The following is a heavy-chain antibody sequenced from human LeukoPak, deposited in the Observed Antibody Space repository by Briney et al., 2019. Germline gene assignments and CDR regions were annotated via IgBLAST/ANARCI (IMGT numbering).Heavy chain of an antibody. CDR2: INPNSGGT. V-gene: IGHV1-2*02. D-gene: IGHD2-2*01. J-gene: IGHJ6*03. CDR3: ARDNKGIVVVPAAFHYYYYYMDV. Sequence: ASVKVSCKASGYTFTGYYMHWVRQAPGQGLEWMGWINPNSGGTNYAQKFQGRVTMTRDTSISTAYMELSRLRSDDTAVYYCARDNKGIVVVPAAFHYYYYYMDVWGKGTTVTVSS. CDR1: GYTFTGYY.